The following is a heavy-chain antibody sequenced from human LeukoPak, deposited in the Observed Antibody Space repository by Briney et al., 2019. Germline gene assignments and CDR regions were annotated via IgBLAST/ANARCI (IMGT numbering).Heavy chain of an antibody. CDR3: ARGMATISPFDY. CDR2: IYSGGST. CDR1: GFTVSSNY. D-gene: IGHD5-24*01. J-gene: IGHJ4*02. V-gene: IGHV3-53*01. Sequence: GGSLRLSCAASGFTVSSNYMSWVRQAPGKGLEWVSVIYSGGSTYYADSVKGRFTISRDNSKSTLYLQMNSLRAEDTAVYYCARGMATISPFDYWGQGTLVTVSS.